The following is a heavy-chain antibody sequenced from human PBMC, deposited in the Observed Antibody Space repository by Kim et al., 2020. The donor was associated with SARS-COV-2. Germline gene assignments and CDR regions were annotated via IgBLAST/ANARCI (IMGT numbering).Heavy chain of an antibody. Sequence: GGSLRLSCAASGFTFSSYAMSWVRQAPGKGLEWVSAISGSGGSTYYADSVKGRFTISRDNSKNTLYLQMNSLRAEDTAVYYCAKEKGVAAAAMGGYFDYWGQGTLVTVSS. V-gene: IGHV3-23*01. J-gene: IGHJ4*02. CDR1: GFTFSSYA. D-gene: IGHD6-13*01. CDR2: ISGSGGST. CDR3: AKEKGVAAAAMGGYFDY.